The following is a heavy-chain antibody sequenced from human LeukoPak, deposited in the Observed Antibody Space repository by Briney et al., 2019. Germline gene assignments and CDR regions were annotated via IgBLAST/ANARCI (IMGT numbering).Heavy chain of an antibody. D-gene: IGHD3-3*01. CDR2: INHSGIT. CDR1: GGFISGHY. J-gene: IGHJ3*01. V-gene: IGHV4-34*01. CDR3: VRSAGYYDSNGHYYYLGFDV. Sequence: SAETLSLTCAVYGGFISGHYWNWIRQPPGKGLEWIGEINHSGITSYNSSLMGRVIISVDTSKNQFSLKLSFVTAADTAFYYCVRSAGYYDSNGHYYYLGFDVWGQGTMVTVSS.